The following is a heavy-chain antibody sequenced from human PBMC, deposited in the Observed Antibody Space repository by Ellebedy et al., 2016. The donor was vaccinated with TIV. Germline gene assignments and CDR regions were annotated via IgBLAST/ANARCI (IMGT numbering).Heavy chain of an antibody. CDR3: ARAKRGSYYSAFDI. D-gene: IGHD1-26*01. CDR1: GVNVSSNY. V-gene: IGHV3-53*01. Sequence: GESLKISXAASGVNVSSNYMSWVRQAPGKGLEWVSIIYSDGSTYYADSVKGRFTLSGDISKNTLFLQMNSLRAEDTAVYYCARAKRGSYYSAFDIWGQGTMVTVSS. J-gene: IGHJ3*02. CDR2: IYSDGST.